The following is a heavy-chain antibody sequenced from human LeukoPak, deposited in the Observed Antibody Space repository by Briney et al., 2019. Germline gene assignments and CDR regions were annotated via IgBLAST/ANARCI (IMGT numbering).Heavy chain of an antibody. CDR1: GGSISSYY. V-gene: IGHV4-59*01. J-gene: IGHJ4*02. D-gene: IGHD1-20*01. Sequence: SETLSLTCTVSGGSISSYYWNWIRQPPGKGLEWIGYIYYSGTTNYNPSLKSRVTISVDTSKEQFSLKLSSVTAADTAVYYCARAYNWNDFDYWDQGTLVTVSS. CDR3: ARAYNWNDFDY. CDR2: IYYSGTT.